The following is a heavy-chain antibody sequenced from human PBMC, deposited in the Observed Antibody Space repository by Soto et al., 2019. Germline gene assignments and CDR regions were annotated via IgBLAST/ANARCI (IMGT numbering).Heavy chain of an antibody. V-gene: IGHV3-23*01. J-gene: IGHJ5*02. Sequence: GGSLRLSCAASGFTFSNYAMNWVRQAPGKGLKWVSAISATADGTYYADSVKGRFTISRDNSKNTLYLQMNSLRADDTAVYYCAKSPRVVVAPGNWFDPWGQGTLVTVSS. D-gene: IGHD2-15*01. CDR2: ISATADGT. CDR1: GFTFSNYA. CDR3: AKSPRVVVAPGNWFDP.